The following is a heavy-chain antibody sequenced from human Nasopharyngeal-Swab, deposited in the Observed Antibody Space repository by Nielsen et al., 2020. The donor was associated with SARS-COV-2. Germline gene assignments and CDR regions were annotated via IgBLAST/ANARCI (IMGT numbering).Heavy chain of an antibody. CDR2: IWYDGSNK. J-gene: IGHJ3*02. CDR3: ARGDRYGGNALDAFDI. D-gene: IGHD4-23*01. CDR1: GFTFSCYG. Sequence: GGSLRLSCAASGFTFSCYGMHWVRQAPGKGLEWVAVIWYDGSNKYYADSVKGRFTISRDNSKNTLYLQMNSLRAEDTAVYYCARGDRYGGNALDAFDIWGQGTMVTVSS. V-gene: IGHV3-33*01.